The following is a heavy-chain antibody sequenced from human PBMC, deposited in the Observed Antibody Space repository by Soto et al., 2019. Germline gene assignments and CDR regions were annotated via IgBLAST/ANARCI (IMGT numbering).Heavy chain of an antibody. CDR2: ITTTSSTM. CDR3: ARDSSGRQYYGMDV. V-gene: IGHV3-48*02. CDR1: GFIFSDYS. D-gene: IGHD3-22*01. J-gene: IGHJ6*02. Sequence: GGSLRLSCTPSGFIFSDYSMNWVRQAPGKGLEWISYITTTSSTMYYADSVKGRFTISRDNAKNSLYLQMNSLRDEDTAVYYCARDSSGRQYYGMDVWGQGTTVTSP.